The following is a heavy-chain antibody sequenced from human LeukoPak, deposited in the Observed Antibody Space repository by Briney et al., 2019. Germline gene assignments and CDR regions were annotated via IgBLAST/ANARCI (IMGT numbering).Heavy chain of an antibody. CDR1: GYTFTGYY. J-gene: IGHJ4*02. V-gene: IGHV1-2*02. CDR3: ARDLVVGARGGY. CDR2: INPNSGGT. D-gene: IGHD1-26*01. Sequence: ASVKVSCKPSGYTFTGYYIHWVRQAHGQGLEWMGWINPNSGGTNYAQKFQGRVTMTRDTSISTAYMELSRLRSDDTAVYYCARDLVVGARGGYWGQGTLVTVSS.